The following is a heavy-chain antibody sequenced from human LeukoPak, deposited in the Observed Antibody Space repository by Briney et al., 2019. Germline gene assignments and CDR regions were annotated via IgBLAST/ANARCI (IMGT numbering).Heavy chain of an antibody. J-gene: IGHJ4*02. V-gene: IGHV4-59*12. Sequence: SETLSLTCTVSGGSISTYYWSWIRQPPGKGLEWIGYIYYSGSTNYNPSLKSRVTISVDTSKNQFSLKLSSVTAADTAVYYCARKGDHYGGNFDDCWGQGTLVTVSS. CDR3: ARKGDHYGGNFDDC. D-gene: IGHD4-23*01. CDR2: IYYSGST. CDR1: GGSISTYY.